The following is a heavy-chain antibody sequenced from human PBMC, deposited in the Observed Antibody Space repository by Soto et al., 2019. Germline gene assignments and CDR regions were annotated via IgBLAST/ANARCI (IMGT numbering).Heavy chain of an antibody. CDR2: ISSSSSYI. J-gene: IGHJ6*02. CDR3: ARDAYDYGDYGGMDV. D-gene: IGHD4-17*01. Sequence: GGSLSLSCAASGFTFSSYSMNWVRQALGKGLEWVSSISSSSSYIYYADSVKSRFTISRDNAKNSLYLQMNSLRAEDTAVYYYARDAYDYGDYGGMDVWGQGTTVTVSS. V-gene: IGHV3-21*01. CDR1: GFTFSSYS.